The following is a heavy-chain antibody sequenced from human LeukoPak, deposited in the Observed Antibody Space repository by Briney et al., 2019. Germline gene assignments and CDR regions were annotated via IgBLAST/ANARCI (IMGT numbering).Heavy chain of an antibody. CDR2: INHSGST. CDR1: GGSFSVYY. J-gene: IGHJ4*02. D-gene: IGHD2-15*01. Sequence: LETLSLICAVSGGSFSVYYWSWIRQPPGKGLEWIGEINHSGSTHYNPSLQSRVTISVDTSKNQFSLKLTSVTAADTAVYYCASRYSGGYSEFDYWAQGTLVTVSS. CDR3: ASRYSGGYSEFDY. V-gene: IGHV4-34*01.